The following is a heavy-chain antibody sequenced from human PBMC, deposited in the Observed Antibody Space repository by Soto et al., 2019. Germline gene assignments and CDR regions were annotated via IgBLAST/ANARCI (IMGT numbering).Heavy chain of an antibody. V-gene: IGHV1-18*04. CDR3: ATDGPSNSGNLYAFDI. CDR1: GYTLTNYG. D-gene: IGHD5-12*01. CDR2: VTPYKADT. J-gene: IGHJ3*02. Sequence: GASVKVSCKASGYTLTNYGVTWVRQAPGQGLEWLGRVTPYKADTNSAQNLQGRVTMATDTSTNTAYLELRSLGSDDTAVYFCATDGPSNSGNLYAFDIWGQGTMVTVSS.